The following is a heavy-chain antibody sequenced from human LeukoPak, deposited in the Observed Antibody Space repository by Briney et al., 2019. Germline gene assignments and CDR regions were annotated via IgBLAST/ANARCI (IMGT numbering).Heavy chain of an antibody. CDR1: GGSLNTPNYY. D-gene: IGHD6-13*01. J-gene: IGHJ2*01. Sequence: SETLSLTCTVSGGSLNTPNYYWGWIRQTPGKGLEWIGNIFYSGGTYYSPSLMSRVTISLDTSRNQFSLRLRSVTAADTAVYYCARVYYSRSYDYWYFDLWGRGTLVTVSS. CDR3: ARVYYSRSYDYWYFDL. CDR2: IFYSGGT. V-gene: IGHV4-39*07.